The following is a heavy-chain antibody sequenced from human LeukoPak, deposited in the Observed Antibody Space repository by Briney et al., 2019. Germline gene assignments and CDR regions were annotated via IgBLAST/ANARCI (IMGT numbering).Heavy chain of an antibody. CDR2: IFNGGST. CDR1: GFAVSSNH. J-gene: IGHJ5*02. Sequence: PGGSLRLSCAASGFAVSSNHMNWVRQAPGKGLEWVSVIFNGGSTYYADSVKGRFTISRDNSKNTLYLQMNSLRAEDTAVYYCARAYDIGWFDPWGQGTLVTVSS. V-gene: IGHV3-53*01. D-gene: IGHD3-9*01. CDR3: ARAYDIGWFDP.